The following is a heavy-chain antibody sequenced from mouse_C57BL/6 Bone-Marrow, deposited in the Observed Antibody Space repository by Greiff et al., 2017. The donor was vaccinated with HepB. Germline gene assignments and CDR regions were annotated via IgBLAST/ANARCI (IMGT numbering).Heavy chain of an antibody. J-gene: IGHJ2*01. CDR3: TRKNGYGWDLLFDY. CDR2: IDPSDSET. D-gene: IGHD2-2*01. V-gene: IGHV1-52*01. Sequence: QVQLQQPGAELVRPGSSVKLSCKASGYTFTSYWMHWVKQRPIQGLEWIGNIDPSDSETHYNQKFKDKATLTVDKSSSTAYMQLSSLTNEDSAVYYCTRKNGYGWDLLFDYWGQGTTLTVSS. CDR1: GYTFTSYW.